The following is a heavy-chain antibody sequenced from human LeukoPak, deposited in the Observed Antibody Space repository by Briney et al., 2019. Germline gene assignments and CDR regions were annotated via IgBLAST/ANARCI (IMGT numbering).Heavy chain of an antibody. D-gene: IGHD3-22*01. CDR2: INPRGGST. J-gene: IGHJ4*02. V-gene: IGHV1-46*01. CDR1: GYTFTSYY. CDR3: ARSNNYYESSGYYAKTRRDFDY. Sequence: ASVKVSCKASGYTFTSYYMHWVRQAPGQGLELMGIINPRGGSTSYAQKFQGRVTMTRATSTSTVYMELSSLRSEDTAVYYCARSNNYYESSGYYAKTRRDFDYWGQGTLVTVSS.